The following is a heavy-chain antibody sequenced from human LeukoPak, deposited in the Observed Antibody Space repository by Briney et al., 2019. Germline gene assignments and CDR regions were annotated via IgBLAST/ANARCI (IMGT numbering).Heavy chain of an antibody. J-gene: IGHJ4*02. D-gene: IGHD6-19*01. Sequence: SETLSLTCTVSGGSISNYYWNWIRQPAGKGLEWIGRIYTSGTTNYNPSLKSRVSMSVDTSKNQFSLKLSSVTAADTAVHYCARGKVVAGTPGQNSWDHWGQGTLVTVSS. V-gene: IGHV4-4*07. CDR1: GGSISNYY. CDR2: IYTSGTT. CDR3: ARGKVVAGTPGQNSWDH.